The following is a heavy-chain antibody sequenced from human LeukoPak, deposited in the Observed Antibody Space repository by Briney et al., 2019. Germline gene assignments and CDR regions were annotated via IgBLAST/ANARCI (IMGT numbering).Heavy chain of an antibody. CDR1: GXSFTSYW. J-gene: IGHJ4*02. CDR3: ATLGVGTTTAFDY. CDR2: IDPSDSYT. V-gene: IGHV5-10-1*01. D-gene: IGHD1-26*01. Sequence: GESLKISFKGSGXSFTSYWITWVRQMPGKGLEWMGRIDPSDSYTNYSPSFQGHVTISADKSISTAFLQWSSLKASDTAMYYCATLGVGTTTAFDYWGQGTLVTVSS.